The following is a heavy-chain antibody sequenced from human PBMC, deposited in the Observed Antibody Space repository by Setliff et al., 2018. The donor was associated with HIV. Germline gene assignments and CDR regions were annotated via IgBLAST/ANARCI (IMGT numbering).Heavy chain of an antibody. CDR1: GFTFDDYG. CDR3: AKVDTAMVVHYYDSSGYLRPFDS. CDR2: IDSDGSDT. V-gene: IGHV3-23*03. J-gene: IGHJ4*02. D-gene: IGHD3-22*01. Sequence: GGSLRLSCAASGFTFDDYGMSWVRQAPGKGLVWVSRIDSDGSDTDYADSVRGRFTISRDNSKNTLYLQMNSLRAEDTAVYYCAKVDTAMVVHYYDSSGYLRPFDSWGQGTLVTVSS.